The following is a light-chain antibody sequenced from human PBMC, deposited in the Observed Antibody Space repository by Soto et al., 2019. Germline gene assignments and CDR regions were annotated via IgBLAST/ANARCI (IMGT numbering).Light chain of an antibody. CDR1: QSVTSRY. CDR3: QLYGSSPMYT. J-gene: IGKJ2*01. Sequence: EIVLTQSPGTLSLSPGERANLSCRASQSVTSRYLAWYQQKPGQAPRLLSYGASSRATGIPDRFSGIGSGTDFTLTISRLEPEDFAVYFCQLYGSSPMYTFGQGTKLEIK. V-gene: IGKV3-20*01. CDR2: GAS.